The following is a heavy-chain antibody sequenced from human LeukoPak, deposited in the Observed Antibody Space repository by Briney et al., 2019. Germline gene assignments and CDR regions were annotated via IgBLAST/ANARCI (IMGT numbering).Heavy chain of an antibody. J-gene: IGHJ5*02. CDR3: ARGRRRGYYSSGSYFGFDP. V-gene: IGHV4-34*01. CDR1: VVSFSGY. CDR2: INDSGST. D-gene: IGHD3-10*01. Sequence: SETLSLTCGVYVVSFSGYWSCIRQTPGKGLEWIGEINDSGSTTYSPSLKSRVTMSVDTSKNQFSLNLSSVTAADTAVYYCARGRRRGYYSSGSYFGFDPWGQGTLVTVSS.